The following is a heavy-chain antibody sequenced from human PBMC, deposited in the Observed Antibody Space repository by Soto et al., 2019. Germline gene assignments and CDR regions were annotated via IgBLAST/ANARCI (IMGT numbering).Heavy chain of an antibody. J-gene: IGHJ4*02. V-gene: IGHV3-74*01. Sequence: GGSLRLSCAASGFTFSSYWMHWVRQAPGKGLVWVSRINSDGSTTSYADSVKGRFTISRDSAKNTLYLQMNSLRAEDTAVYYCARDLGSGWAPLDYWGQGALVTVSS. CDR2: INSDGSTT. D-gene: IGHD6-19*01. CDR3: ARDLGSGWAPLDY. CDR1: GFTFSSYW.